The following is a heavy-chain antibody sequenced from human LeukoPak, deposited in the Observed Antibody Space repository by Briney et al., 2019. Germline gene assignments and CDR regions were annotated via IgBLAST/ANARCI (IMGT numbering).Heavy chain of an antibody. D-gene: IGHD1-26*01. J-gene: IGHJ1*01. CDR1: GYSISTGYY. V-gene: IGHV4-38-2*02. Sequence: KPSETLSLTCTVSGYSISTGYYWGWIRQPPGKGLEWIGSMYHSGSTNYNPSLKSRVTISVDTSKNQFSLKLSSVTAADTAVYYCARYGSYPKYFQHWGQGTLVTVSS. CDR2: MYHSGST. CDR3: ARYGSYPKYFQH.